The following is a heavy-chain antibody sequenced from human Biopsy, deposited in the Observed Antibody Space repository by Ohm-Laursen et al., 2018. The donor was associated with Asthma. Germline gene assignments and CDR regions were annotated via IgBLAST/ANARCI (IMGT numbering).Heavy chain of an antibody. J-gene: IGHJ6*02. CDR1: GGTFSNFA. Sequence: GASVKVSCKAPGGTFSNFAISWVRQAPGQGLEWLGGIMIVFGTTNYAQKFQGRVTITADESTSTAYMEVTSLRSEDTAIYYCARCQVGYSSGWSLLLKKIYYPGMDVWGQGTAVTVSS. D-gene: IGHD6-19*01. V-gene: IGHV1-69*13. CDR3: ARCQVGYSSGWSLLLKKIYYPGMDV. CDR2: IMIVFGTT.